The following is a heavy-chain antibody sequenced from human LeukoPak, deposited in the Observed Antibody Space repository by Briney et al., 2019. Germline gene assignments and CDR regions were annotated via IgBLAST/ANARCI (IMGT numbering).Heavy chain of an antibody. V-gene: IGHV4-39*07. D-gene: IGHD2-21*02. CDR3: ARGGYCGGDCYFYY. Sequence: SETLSLTCTVSGGSIRSSRYYWGWIRQPPGKGLEWIGSLYYSGSTYYNPSLKSRVTISVDTSKNQFSLKLSSVTAADTAVYYCARGGYCGGDCYFYYWGQGTLVTVSS. CDR1: GGSIRSSRYY. CDR2: LYYSGST. J-gene: IGHJ4*02.